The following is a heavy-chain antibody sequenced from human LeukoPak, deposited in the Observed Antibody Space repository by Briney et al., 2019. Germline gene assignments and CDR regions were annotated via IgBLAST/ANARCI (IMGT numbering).Heavy chain of an antibody. Sequence: ASETLSLTCAVYGGSFSGYYWSWIRQPPGKGLEWIGYIYYSGSTYYNPSLKSRVTISVDTSNNQFSLKLSSVTAADTAVYYCARDRITIETRAFDIWGQGTMVTVSS. CDR3: ARDRITIETRAFDI. J-gene: IGHJ3*02. CDR2: IYYSGST. V-gene: IGHV4-30-4*08. CDR1: GGSFSGYY. D-gene: IGHD3-3*01.